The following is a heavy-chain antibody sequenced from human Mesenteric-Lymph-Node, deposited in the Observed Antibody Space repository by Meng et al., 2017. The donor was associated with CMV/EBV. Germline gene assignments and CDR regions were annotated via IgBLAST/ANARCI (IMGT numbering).Heavy chain of an antibody. J-gene: IGHJ4*02. CDR2: IYYSGST. D-gene: IGHD3-9*01. CDR3: ARAGKGAGYDY. V-gene: IGHV4-39*01. CDR1: GGSISSSSYY. Sequence: SETLSLTCTVSGGSISSSSYYWGWIRQPPGKGLEWIGSIYYSGSTYYNPSLKSRVTISVDTSKNQFSLKLSSVTAADTAVYYCARAGKGAGYDYWGQGMLVTVSS.